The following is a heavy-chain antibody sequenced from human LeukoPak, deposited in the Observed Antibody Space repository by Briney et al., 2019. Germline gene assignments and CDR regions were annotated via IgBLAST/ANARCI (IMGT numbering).Heavy chain of an antibody. Sequence: PGGSLRLSCAASGFTFSSYSMNWVRQAPGKGLEWVSSISSSSSYIYYADSVKGRFTIARDNAKNSLYLQMNSLRAEDTAVYYCARDRLLSGSYRLFDYWGQGTLVTVSS. CDR2: ISSSSSYI. J-gene: IGHJ4*02. D-gene: IGHD1-26*01. CDR1: GFTFSSYS. CDR3: ARDRLLSGSYRLFDY. V-gene: IGHV3-21*01.